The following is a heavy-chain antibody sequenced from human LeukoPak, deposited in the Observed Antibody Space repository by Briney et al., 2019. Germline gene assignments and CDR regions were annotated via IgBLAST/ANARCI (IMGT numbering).Heavy chain of an antibody. CDR2: MNPNSGNT. CDR1: GYTFTSYD. V-gene: IGHV1-8*01. J-gene: IGHJ6*02. Sequence: ASVKVSCKASGYTFTSYDINWVRQATGQGLEWMGWMNPNSGNTGYAQKFQGGVTMTRNTSISTAYMELSSLRSEDTAVHYCARAMSYYDFWSGSSYGMDVWGQGTTVTVSS. D-gene: IGHD3-3*01. CDR3: ARAMSYYDFWSGSSYGMDV.